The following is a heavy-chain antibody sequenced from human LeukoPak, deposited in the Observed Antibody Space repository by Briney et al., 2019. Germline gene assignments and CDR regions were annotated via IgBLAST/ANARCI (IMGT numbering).Heavy chain of an antibody. J-gene: IGHJ4*02. CDR1: GGSFSGYY. CDR2: INHSGST. CDR3: ATTPKRFLEWSFDY. Sequence: PSETLTLTCAVYGGSFSGYYWSWIRQPPGKGLEWIGEINHSGSTNYNPSLKSRVTISVDTSKNQFSLKLSSVTAADTAVYYCATTPKRFLEWSFDYWGQGTLVTVSS. D-gene: IGHD3-3*01. V-gene: IGHV4-34*01.